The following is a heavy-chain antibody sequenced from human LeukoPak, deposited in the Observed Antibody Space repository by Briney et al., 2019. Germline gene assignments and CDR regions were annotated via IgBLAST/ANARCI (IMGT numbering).Heavy chain of an antibody. Sequence: PSETLSLTCTVSGGSISGSSYYWGWIRQPPGKGLEWIGSIYYSGNTYYNPSLKSRVNISVDTSKNQFSLNLTSVTAADTAVYYCADTSGYYSFDYWGQGILVTVSS. CDR2: IYYSGNT. D-gene: IGHD3-22*01. CDR3: ADTSGYYSFDY. J-gene: IGHJ4*02. V-gene: IGHV4-39*01. CDR1: GGSISGSSYY.